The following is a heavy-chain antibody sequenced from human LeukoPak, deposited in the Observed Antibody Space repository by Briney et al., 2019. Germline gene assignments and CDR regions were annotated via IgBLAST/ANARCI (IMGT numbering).Heavy chain of an antibody. V-gene: IGHV3-7*01. J-gene: IGHJ6*03. Sequence: GGSLRLSCAASGFTFSSYWTSWVRQAPGKGLEWVANIKQDGSEKYYVDSVKGRFTISRDNAKNSLYLQMNSLRAEDTAVYYCAKILKTPTYYDFWSGYYGYYYMDVWGKGTTVTVSS. CDR2: IKQDGSEK. CDR1: GFTFSSYW. CDR3: AKILKTPTYYDFWSGYYGYYYMDV. D-gene: IGHD3-3*01.